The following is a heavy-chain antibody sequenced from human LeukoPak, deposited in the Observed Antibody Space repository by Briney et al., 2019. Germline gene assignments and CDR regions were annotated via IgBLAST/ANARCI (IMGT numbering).Heavy chain of an antibody. CDR1: GFTSNSYA. Sequence: GGSLRLSCAASGFTSNSYAMSWVRQAPGQGLEWVSAISGSGGGTHYADSVRGRFTISRDTSKNTLYLQMNSLRADDTAVYYCAKPNYYDSSGYPYSFDYWGQGTLVTVSS. CDR3: AKPNYYDSSGYPYSFDY. V-gene: IGHV3-23*01. J-gene: IGHJ4*02. D-gene: IGHD3-22*01. CDR2: ISGSGGGT.